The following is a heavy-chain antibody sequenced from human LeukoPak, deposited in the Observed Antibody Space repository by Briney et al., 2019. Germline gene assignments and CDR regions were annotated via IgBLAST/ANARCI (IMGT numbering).Heavy chain of an antibody. J-gene: IGHJ4*02. CDR2: ISGSGGST. CDR3: AKGSGWYV. V-gene: IGHV3-23*01. CDR1: GFTFSSSS. Sequence: PGGSLRLSCAASGFTFSSSSMSWVRQAPGKGLEWVSVISGSGGSTDYADSVKARFTISRDNPKNTLYLQMNSLRAEDTAVYYCAKGSGWYVWGQGTLVTVSS. D-gene: IGHD6-19*01.